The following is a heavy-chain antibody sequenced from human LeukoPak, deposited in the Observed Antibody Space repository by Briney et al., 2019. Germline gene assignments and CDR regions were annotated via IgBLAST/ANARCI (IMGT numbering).Heavy chain of an antibody. D-gene: IGHD2-2*01. CDR1: GYTFTRYG. V-gene: IGHV1-18*01. CDR2: ISAYNGNT. J-gene: IGHJ6*03. CDR3: ARDGYCSSTSCPLDPYYYYYMDV. Sequence: ASVKVSCKASGYTFTRYGISWVRQAPGQGLEWMGWISAYNGNTNYAQKLQGRVTMTTDTSTSTAYMELRSLRSDDTAVYYCARDGYCSSTSCPLDPYYYYYMDVWGKGTTVTVSS.